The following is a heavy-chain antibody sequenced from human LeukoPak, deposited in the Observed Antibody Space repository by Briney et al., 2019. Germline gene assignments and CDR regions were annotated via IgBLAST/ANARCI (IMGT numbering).Heavy chain of an antibody. Sequence: GGSLRLSCAASGFSLSIYSMSWVRQAPGKGLEWLSYISTNSLGMYYADSVRGRVTISKDYDKNSLYLQMNNLRAADTAVYYCARGRYFDLWGRGALVTVSS. CDR3: ARGRYFDL. V-gene: IGHV3-48*01. CDR2: ISTNSLGM. CDR1: GFSLSIYS. J-gene: IGHJ2*01.